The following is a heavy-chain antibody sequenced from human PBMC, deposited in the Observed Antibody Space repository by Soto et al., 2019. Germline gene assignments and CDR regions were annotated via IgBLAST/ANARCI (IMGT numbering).Heavy chain of an antibody. J-gene: IGHJ6*02. Sequence: GGSLRLSCTASGVTFSSYSMNWVRQAPGKGLEWVSSISSSSSYIYYADSVKGRFTISRDNAKNSLYLQMNSLRAEDTAVYYCARDLYSYVNYYYYGMDVWGQGTTVTVSS. CDR3: ARDLYSYVNYYYYGMDV. CDR2: ISSSSSYI. D-gene: IGHD5-18*01. V-gene: IGHV3-21*01. CDR1: GVTFSSYS.